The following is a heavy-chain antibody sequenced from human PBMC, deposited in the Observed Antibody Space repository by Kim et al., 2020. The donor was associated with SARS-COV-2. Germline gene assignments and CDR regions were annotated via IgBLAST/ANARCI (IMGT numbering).Heavy chain of an antibody. V-gene: IGHV4-59*09. D-gene: IGHD5-18*01. CDR3: ASGIQPCFDY. Sequence: STNYNPSLKSRVTISVDTSKNQFSLKLSSVTAADTAVYYCASGIQPCFDYWGQGTLVTVSS. CDR2: ST. J-gene: IGHJ4*02.